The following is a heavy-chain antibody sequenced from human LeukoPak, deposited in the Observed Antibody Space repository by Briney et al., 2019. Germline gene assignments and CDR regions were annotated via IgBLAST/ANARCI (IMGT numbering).Heavy chain of an antibody. J-gene: IGHJ4*02. D-gene: IGHD5-12*01. CDR2: FSSSSSTI. Sequence: GGSLRLSCAASGFTFSSYSMNWVRQAPGKGLEWVSYFSSSSSTIYYADSVKGRFTISRDNAKNSLYLQMNSLRAEDTAVYYCARDAPGGGYDYWGQGTLVTVSS. CDR1: GFTFSSYS. V-gene: IGHV3-48*01. CDR3: ARDAPGGGYDY.